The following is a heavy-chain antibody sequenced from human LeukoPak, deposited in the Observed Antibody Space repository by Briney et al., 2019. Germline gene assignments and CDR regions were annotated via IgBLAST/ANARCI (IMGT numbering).Heavy chain of an antibody. V-gene: IGHV3-48*02. CDR1: GFTFSSYA. CDR2: ISITSKTI. D-gene: IGHD2-15*01. CDR3: ARLVGSRSCSGGTCYSDY. Sequence: LSGGSLRLSCAASGFTFSSYAMSWVRQPPGKGLEWVSYISITSKTIKYADSVKGRFTISRDNAKNSLYLQMNSLRDEDTAVYYCARLVGSRSCSGGTCYSDYWGQGTLVTVSS. J-gene: IGHJ4*02.